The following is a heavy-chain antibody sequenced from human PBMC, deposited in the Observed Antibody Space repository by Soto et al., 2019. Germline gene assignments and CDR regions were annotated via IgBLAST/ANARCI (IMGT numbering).Heavy chain of an antibody. J-gene: IGHJ3*02. D-gene: IGHD3-16*01. Sequence: VQLVESGGGVVQPGRSLRLSCAASGFTFSHYGMHWVCQAPGKGLEWVAVIWDDGIKKFYPDSVRGRFTISRDNSDNMLFLQMTSLRAVDSAIYYCVRGGNVAGAFDMWGEGTVVTVSS. V-gene: IGHV3-33*01. CDR3: VRGGNVAGAFDM. CDR1: GFTFSHYG. CDR2: IWDDGIKK.